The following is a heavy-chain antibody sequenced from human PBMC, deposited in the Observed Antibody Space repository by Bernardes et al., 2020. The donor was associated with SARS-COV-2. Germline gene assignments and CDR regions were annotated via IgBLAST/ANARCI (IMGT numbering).Heavy chain of an antibody. CDR1: GFTVRSTY. D-gene: IGHD2-2*01. Sequence: VGSLILSCAASGFTVRSTYMSWVRQAPGQGLEWVSVIYSGGSTYYADSVNGRFTISRDNSKNTLYLQMNSLRAEDTAVYYCSRDPYCSSTICYEGGPFDYRGQGNLVTVSS. V-gene: IGHV3-66*01. J-gene: IGHJ4*02. CDR2: IYSGGST. CDR3: SRDPYCSSTICYEGGPFDY.